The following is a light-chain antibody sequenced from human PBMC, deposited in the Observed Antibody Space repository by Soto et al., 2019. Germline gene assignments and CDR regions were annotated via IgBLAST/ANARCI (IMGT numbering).Light chain of an antibody. J-gene: IGLJ2*01. CDR2: EVS. CDR3: SSYARNTLEL. Sequence: QSVLTQPASVSGSPGQSITISCSGTSNDVGSYSLVSWYQQHPGKVPKLIIYEVSKRPFGVSHRFSGSKSGYTASLTISGLQPEDEADYYCSSYARNTLELFGGGTKLTVL. CDR1: SNDVGSYSL. V-gene: IGLV2-23*02.